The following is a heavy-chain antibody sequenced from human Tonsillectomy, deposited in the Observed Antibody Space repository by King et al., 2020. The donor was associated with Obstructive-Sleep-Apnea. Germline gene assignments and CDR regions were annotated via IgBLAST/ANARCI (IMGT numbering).Heavy chain of an antibody. V-gene: IGHV3-9*01. CDR3: AKSGSSGWHFPYLDS. CDR1: GFTFDDYA. Sequence: VQLVESGGGLVQPGRSLRLSCAASGFTFDDYAMHWVRQAPGKGLEWVSSMCCNSGRIDYADSVTGRFTISRDNAKNSLYLQMNSLRAEDTAFYYCAKSGSSGWHFPYLDSWGQGTLVTVSS. J-gene: IGHJ4*02. CDR2: MCCNSGRI. D-gene: IGHD6-19*01.